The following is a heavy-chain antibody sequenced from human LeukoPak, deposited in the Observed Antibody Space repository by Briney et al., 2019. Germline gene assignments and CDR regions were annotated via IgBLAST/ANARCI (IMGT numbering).Heavy chain of an antibody. CDR2: ISWNGGSI. CDR3: AKDIGVARTWAFDY. Sequence: PGGSLRLSCAASGLTFDDHAMHWVRQTPGKGLEWVSGISWNGGSIDYADSVRGRFTISRDNAKNSLYLQMNSLRAEDTALYYCAKDIGVARTWAFDYWSQGTLVTVSS. J-gene: IGHJ4*02. D-gene: IGHD5-12*01. CDR1: GLTFDDHA. V-gene: IGHV3-9*01.